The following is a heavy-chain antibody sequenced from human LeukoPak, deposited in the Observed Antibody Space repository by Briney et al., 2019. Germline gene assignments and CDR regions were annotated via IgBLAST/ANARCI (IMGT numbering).Heavy chain of an antibody. J-gene: IGHJ4*02. D-gene: IGHD4-17*01. CDR3: ARFGGATVTTRYFDY. CDR1: GGSIRSYY. V-gene: IGHV4-59*08. Sequence: SETLSLICSVSGGSIRSYYGSWIRQPPGKGLEWIGYMYYSGSTNYNPSLKSRVTISVDTSKNQFSLKLSSVTAADTAVYYCARFGGATVTTRYFDYWGQGSLVTVSS. CDR2: MYYSGST.